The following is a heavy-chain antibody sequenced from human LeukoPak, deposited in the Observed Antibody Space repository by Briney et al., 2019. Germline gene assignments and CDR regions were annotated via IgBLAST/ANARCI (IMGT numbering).Heavy chain of an antibody. J-gene: IGHJ4*02. CDR1: GGSISSGGYY. V-gene: IGHV4-31*03. CDR2: IYYSGST. Sequence: SESLSLTCTVSGGSISSGGYYWSWLRQHPGKGLEWIGYIYYSGSTYYNPSLKSRVTISVDTSKNQYSLKLSSVTAADTAVYYCARAAAAGTRYWGQGTLVTVSS. CDR3: ARAAAAGTRY. D-gene: IGHD6-13*01.